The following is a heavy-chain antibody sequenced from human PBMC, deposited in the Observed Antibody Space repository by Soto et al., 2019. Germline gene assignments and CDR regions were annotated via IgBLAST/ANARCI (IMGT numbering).Heavy chain of an antibody. D-gene: IGHD1-1*01. Sequence: TSVKVSCTVSGYTLTEISIHWVRQAPGKGLEWMGWIDPENGKTDYAQKFQGRVIMTRDTSTSTAYMELRSLRSDATAVYYCARGRYGDYWGQGALVTV. V-gene: IGHV1-24*01. CDR1: GYTLTEIS. J-gene: IGHJ4*02. CDR3: ARGRYGDY. CDR2: IDPENGKT.